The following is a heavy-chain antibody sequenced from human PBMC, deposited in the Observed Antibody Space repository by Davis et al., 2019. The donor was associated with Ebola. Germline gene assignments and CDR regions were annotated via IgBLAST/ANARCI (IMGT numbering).Heavy chain of an antibody. V-gene: IGHV3-7*03. D-gene: IGHD2-2*01. CDR1: GFTFSSYW. J-gene: IGHJ5*02. CDR3: ARDLIVVVPAAINWFDP. CDR2: IKQDGSEK. Sequence: GESLKISCAASGFTFSSYWMSWVRQAPGKGLEWVANIKQDGSEKYYVDSVKGRFTISRDNAKNSLYLQMNSLRAEDTAVYYCARDLIVVVPAAINWFDPWGQGTLVTVSS.